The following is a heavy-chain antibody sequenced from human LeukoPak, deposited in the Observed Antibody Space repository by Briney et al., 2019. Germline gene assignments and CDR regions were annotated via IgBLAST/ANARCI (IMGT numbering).Heavy chain of an antibody. Sequence: GASVKVSCKASGYTFTNYGVNWVRQAPGQGLEWMGWIGTYNGNTNYAQKLQGRVTMTTDTSTSTAYMELRSLRSDDTAVYYCARGGFGDLLSFFDYWGQGSLVTVSS. CDR2: IGTYNGNT. J-gene: IGHJ4*02. D-gene: IGHD3-10*01. CDR1: GYTFTNYG. V-gene: IGHV1-18*01. CDR3: ARGGFGDLLSFFDY.